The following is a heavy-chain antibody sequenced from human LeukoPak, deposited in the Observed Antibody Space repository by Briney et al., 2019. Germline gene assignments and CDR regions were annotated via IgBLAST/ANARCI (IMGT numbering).Heavy chain of an antibody. CDR2: ICPGDSDT. CDR3: ARRKFYYDSSGYYYSESNNWFDP. Sequence: GESLKISCKGSGYSFTSYWIGWVRQMPGKGLEWMGIICPGDSDTRYSPSFQGQVTISADKSISTAYLQWSSLKASDTAMYYCARRKFYYDSSGYYYSESNNWFDPWGQGTLVTVSS. J-gene: IGHJ5*02. V-gene: IGHV5-51*01. CDR1: GYSFTSYW. D-gene: IGHD3-22*01.